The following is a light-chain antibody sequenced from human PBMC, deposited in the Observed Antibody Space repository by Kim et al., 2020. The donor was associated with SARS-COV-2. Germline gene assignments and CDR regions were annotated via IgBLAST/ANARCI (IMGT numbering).Light chain of an antibody. V-gene: IGKV4-1*01. CDR3: QQYYASPPT. CDR2: WAF. Sequence: DFVMTQSPDSLAVSLGERATINCKASQSLLYSSNNKNYLAWYQQKAGQPPKLLIYWAFIRESGVPDRFSGSGSGTDFTLTISSLQAEDVAVYYCQQYYASPPTFGPGTKVDIK. CDR1: QSLLYSSNNKNY. J-gene: IGKJ3*01.